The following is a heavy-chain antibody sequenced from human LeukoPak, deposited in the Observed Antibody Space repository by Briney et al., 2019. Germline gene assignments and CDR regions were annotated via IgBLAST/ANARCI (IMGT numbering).Heavy chain of an antibody. CDR2: ISYDGSNK. CDR3: ARKLSWFDP. V-gene: IGHV3-30-3*01. CDR1: GFTFSSYA. J-gene: IGHJ5*02. Sequence: GGSLRLSCAASGFTFSSYAMHWVRQAPGKGLEWVAVISYDGSNKYYADSVKGRFTISRDNSKNTLYLQMNSLRAEDTAVYYCARKLSWFDPWGQGTLVTVSS. D-gene: IGHD6-6*01.